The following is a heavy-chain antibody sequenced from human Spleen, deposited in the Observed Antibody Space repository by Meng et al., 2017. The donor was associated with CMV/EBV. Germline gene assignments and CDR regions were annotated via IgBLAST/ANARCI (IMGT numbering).Heavy chain of an antibody. Sequence: ASVKVSCKASGYTFIGYRLHWVRQAPGQGLEWMGWINPNSGGTNYAQKFQGRVTMTRDTSISTAYMELSRLRSDDTAVYYCARPYCSSTSCYDFFDYWGQGTLVTVSS. V-gene: IGHV1-2*02. CDR2: INPNSGGT. CDR1: GYTFIGYR. D-gene: IGHD2-2*01. CDR3: ARPYCSSTSCYDFFDY. J-gene: IGHJ4*02.